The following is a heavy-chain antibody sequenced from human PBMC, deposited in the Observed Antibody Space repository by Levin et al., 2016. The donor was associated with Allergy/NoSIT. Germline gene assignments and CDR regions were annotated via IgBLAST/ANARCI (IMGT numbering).Heavy chain of an antibody. D-gene: IGHD2-15*01. CDR1: GFTFSSYS. CDR3: ARSYCSGGSCYPYWYYGMDV. J-gene: IGHJ6*02. CDR2: ISSSSSYI. Sequence: GGSLRLSCAASGFTFSSYSMNWVRQAPGKGLEWVSSISSSSSYIYYADSVKGRFTISRDNAKNSLYLQMNSLRAEDTAVYYCARSYCSGGSCYPYWYYGMDVWGQGTTVTVSS. V-gene: IGHV3-21*01.